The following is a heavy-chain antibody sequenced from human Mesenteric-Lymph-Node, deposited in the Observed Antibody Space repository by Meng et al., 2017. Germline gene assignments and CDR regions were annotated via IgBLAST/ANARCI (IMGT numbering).Heavy chain of an antibody. Sequence: QAQMVQSGGEVKKPGASVKVSCKASGYTFTNYGITWVRQAPGQGLEWMGWISAYNGNRDYAQKFQGRVTMTTDTSTSTTYLELRNLGSDDTAVFYCTRDLGGVPGSFFDFWGQGTLVTVSS. J-gene: IGHJ4*02. V-gene: IGHV1-18*01. D-gene: IGHD6-19*01. CDR3: TRDLGGVPGSFFDF. CDR1: GYTFTNYG. CDR2: ISAYNGNR.